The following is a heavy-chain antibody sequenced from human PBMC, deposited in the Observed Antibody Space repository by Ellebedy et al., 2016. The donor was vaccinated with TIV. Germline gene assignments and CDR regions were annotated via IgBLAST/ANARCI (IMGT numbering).Heavy chain of an antibody. J-gene: IGHJ6*02. CDR3: AFSVRGLSGYYYGMAV. Sequence: AASVKVSCKASGYNFTSYDINWVRQAPGQGLEWMGWMNPNSGNIGYAQKFQGRVTMTRNTSISTAYMELSSLRSEDTAVYYCAFSVRGLSGYYYGMAVWGQGTTVTVSS. D-gene: IGHD3-16*02. CDR1: GYNFTSYD. V-gene: IGHV1-8*01. CDR2: MNPNSGNI.